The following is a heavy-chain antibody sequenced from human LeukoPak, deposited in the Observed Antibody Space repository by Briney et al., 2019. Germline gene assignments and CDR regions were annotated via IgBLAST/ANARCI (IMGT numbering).Heavy chain of an antibody. CDR2: IKGDGSET. V-gene: IGHV3-7*01. D-gene: IGHD3-16*01. CDR3: ATSGGY. J-gene: IGHJ4*02. CDR1: GFTFSAYW. Sequence: GGSLRLSCAASGFTFSAYWMKWVRQAPGKGLVWVATIKGDGSETHYKTSVKGRFTISRDSAKRSLYLQTTSLSVEDTAMYYCATSGGYWGQGTLVTVSS.